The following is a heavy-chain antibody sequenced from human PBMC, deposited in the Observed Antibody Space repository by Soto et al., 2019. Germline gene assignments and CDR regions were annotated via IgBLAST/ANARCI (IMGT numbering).Heavy chain of an antibody. CDR1: GFSFSNYA. V-gene: IGHV3-23*01. Sequence: EVQLLESGGGLVQPGGSLRLSCAASGFSFSNYAMNWVRQAPGKGLEWVSAISGGGGSTYYADSVKGRVTISRDNSKNTLYLQMNSLRAEDTAVYYCAKVSLGALTFTDYYYYGLDVWGQGTTVTVSS. CDR2: ISGGGGST. D-gene: IGHD1-26*01. J-gene: IGHJ6*02. CDR3: AKVSLGALTFTDYYYYGLDV.